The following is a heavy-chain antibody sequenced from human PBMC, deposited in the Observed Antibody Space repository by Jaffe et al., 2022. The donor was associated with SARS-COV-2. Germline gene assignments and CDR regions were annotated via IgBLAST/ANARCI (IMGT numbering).Heavy chain of an antibody. Sequence: LVESGGGLVKPGGSLRLSCAASGFTFSSYSMNWVRQAPGKGLEWVSSISSSSSYIYYADSVKGRFTISRDNAKNSLYLQMSSLRAEDTAVYYCATYSSSSYYYYYGMDVWGQGTTVTVSS. D-gene: IGHD6-6*01. CDR2: ISSSSSYI. CDR3: ATYSSSSYYYYYGMDV. CDR1: GFTFSSYS. J-gene: IGHJ6*02. V-gene: IGHV3-21*01.